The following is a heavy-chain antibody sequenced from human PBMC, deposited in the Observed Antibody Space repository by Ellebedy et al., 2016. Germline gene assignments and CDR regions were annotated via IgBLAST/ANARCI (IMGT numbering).Heavy chain of an antibody. CDR1: GGSFSGYY. CDR2: INHSGST. CDR3: ARDDITMVRGVILNWFDP. V-gene: IGHV4-34*01. J-gene: IGHJ5*02. D-gene: IGHD3-10*01. Sequence: SETLSLXXAVYGGSFSGYYWSWIRQPPGKGLEWIGEINHSGSTNYNPSLKSRVTISVDTSKNQFSLKLSSVTAADTAVYYCARDDITMVRGVILNWFDPWGQGTLVTVSS.